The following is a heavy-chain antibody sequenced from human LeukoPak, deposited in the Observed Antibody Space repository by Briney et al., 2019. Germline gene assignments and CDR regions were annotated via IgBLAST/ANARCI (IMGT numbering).Heavy chain of an antibody. D-gene: IGHD3-22*01. V-gene: IGHV3-20*04. CDR3: ARVLPGYYYDSSGPIGAFGI. Sequence: GSLRLSCAASGFTFDDYGMSWVRQAPGKGLEWVSGINWNGGSTGYADSVKGRFTISRDNAKNSLYLQMNSLRAEDTALYYCARVLPGYYYDSSGPIGAFGIWGQGTVVTVSS. CDR1: GFTFDDYG. CDR2: INWNGGST. J-gene: IGHJ3*02.